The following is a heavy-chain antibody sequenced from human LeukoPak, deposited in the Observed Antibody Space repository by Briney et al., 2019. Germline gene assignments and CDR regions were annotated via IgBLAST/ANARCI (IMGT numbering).Heavy chain of an antibody. J-gene: IGHJ4*02. CDR3: ARGNYYDSSGYLDY. CDR2: IIPIFGTA. D-gene: IGHD3-22*01. CDR1: GGTFSSYA. V-gene: IGHV1-69*06. Sequence: SVKVSCKASGGTFSSYAISWVRQAPGQGREWMGGIIPIFGTANYAQKFQGRVTITADKSTSTAYMELSSLRSEDTAVYYCARGNYYDSSGYLDYWGQGTLVTVSS.